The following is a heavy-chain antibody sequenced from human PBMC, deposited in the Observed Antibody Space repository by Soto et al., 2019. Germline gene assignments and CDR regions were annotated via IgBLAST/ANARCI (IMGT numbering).Heavy chain of an antibody. V-gene: IGHV4-61*01. Sequence: SETLSLTCTVSGGSVSSGSYYWSWIRQPPGKGLEWIGYIYYSGSTNYNPSLKSRVTISVDTSKNQFSLKLSSVTAADTAVYYCARNVIVPAASYYFDYWGQGTLVTVSS. CDR2: IYYSGST. D-gene: IGHD2-2*01. J-gene: IGHJ4*02. CDR1: GGSVSSGSYY. CDR3: ARNVIVPAASYYFDY.